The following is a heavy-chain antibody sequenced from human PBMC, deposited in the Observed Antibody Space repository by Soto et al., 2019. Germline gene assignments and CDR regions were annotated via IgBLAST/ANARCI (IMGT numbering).Heavy chain of an antibody. J-gene: IGHJ6*02. CDR3: ARDVVAAAFTTQSLNYYYYYGMDV. Sequence: TGGSLRLSCAASGFTFSSYSMNWVRQAPGKGLEWVSSISSSSSYIYYADSVKGRFTISRDNAKNSLYLQMNSLRAEDTAVYYCARDVVAAAFTTQSLNYYYYYGMDVWGQGTTVTVSS. V-gene: IGHV3-21*01. CDR1: GFTFSSYS. CDR2: ISSSSSYI. D-gene: IGHD6-13*01.